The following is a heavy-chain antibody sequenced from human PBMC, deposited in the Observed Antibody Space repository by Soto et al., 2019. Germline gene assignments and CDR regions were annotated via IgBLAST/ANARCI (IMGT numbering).Heavy chain of an antibody. V-gene: IGHV3-30*18. CDR1: GFAFSDYG. D-gene: IGHD6-19*01. CDR2: ISYDGIYE. CDR3: ANDGAEIAVTGHETFEI. J-gene: IGHJ3*02. Sequence: QVQLVESGGGVVQPGKSLRLSCAASGFAFSDYGMHWVRQTPGKGLEWVALISYDGIYEYYADSVKGRFTLSSDNSKNTLYLQMNSLSTGDTSIYYCANDGAEIAVTGHETFEICGQWTMVPVSS.